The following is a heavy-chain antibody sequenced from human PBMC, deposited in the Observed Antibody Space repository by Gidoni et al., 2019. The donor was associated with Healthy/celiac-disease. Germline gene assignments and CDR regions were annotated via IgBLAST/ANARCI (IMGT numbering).Heavy chain of an antibody. CDR2: IYYSGST. J-gene: IGHJ3*02. Sequence: QLQLQESGPGLVKPSETLSLTCTVSGGSISSSSYYWGWIRQPPGKGLEWIGSIYYSGSTYYNPSLKIRVTISVDTSKNQFSLKLSSVTAADTAVYYCARHVRRGARITWAFDIWGQGTMVTVSS. V-gene: IGHV4-39*01. CDR1: GGSISSSSYY. D-gene: IGHD2-8*01. CDR3: ARHVRRGARITWAFDI.